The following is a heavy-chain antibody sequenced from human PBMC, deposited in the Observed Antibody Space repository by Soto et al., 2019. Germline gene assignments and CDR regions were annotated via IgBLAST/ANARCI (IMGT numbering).Heavy chain of an antibody. Sequence: GGSLRLSCAASGFTFSSFWMDWVRQAPGKGLEWVANINLDGSEKHYVDSVKGRFTISRDNAKNSLYLQMSSLTAEDSALYYCSGSLVSWGQGGRVTVS. V-gene: IGHV3-7*01. CDR1: GFTFSSFW. J-gene: IGHJ4*02. CDR2: INLDGSEK. CDR3: SGSLVS.